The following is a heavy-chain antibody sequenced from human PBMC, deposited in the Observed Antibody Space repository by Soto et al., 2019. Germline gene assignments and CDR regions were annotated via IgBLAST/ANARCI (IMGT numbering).Heavy chain of an antibody. J-gene: IGHJ6*02. CDR1: GGSLSGYY. CDR2: INHSGST. D-gene: IGHD3-10*01. V-gene: IGHV4-34*01. CDR3: ARGGVYGSGSYSSGYYYYGMDV. Sequence: SETLSLTCAVYGGSLSGYYWSWIRQPPGKGLEWIGEINHSGSTSYNPSLKSRVTISVDTSKNQFSLKLSSVTAADTPVYYCARGGVYGSGSYSSGYYYYGMDVWGQGTTVTVSS.